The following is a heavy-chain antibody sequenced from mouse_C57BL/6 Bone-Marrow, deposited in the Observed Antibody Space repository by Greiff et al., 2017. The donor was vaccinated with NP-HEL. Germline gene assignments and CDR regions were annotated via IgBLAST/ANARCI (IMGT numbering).Heavy chain of an antibody. D-gene: IGHD2-2*01. V-gene: IGHV1-63*01. J-gene: IGHJ2*01. CDR2: IYPGGGYT. Sequence: QVQLQQSGAELVRPGTSVKMSCKASGYTFTNYWIGWAKQRPGHGLEWIGDIYPGGGYTNYNEKFKGKATLTADKASSTAYMQFSSLTSEDSAIYYCARWLPLYFDYWGQGTTLTVSS. CDR3: ARWLPLYFDY. CDR1: GYTFTNYW.